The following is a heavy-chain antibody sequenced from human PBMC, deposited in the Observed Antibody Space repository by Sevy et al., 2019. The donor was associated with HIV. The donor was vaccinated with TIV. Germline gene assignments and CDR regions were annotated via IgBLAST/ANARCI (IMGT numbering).Heavy chain of an antibody. Sequence: GGSLRLSCADSGVTFSSYAMSWVRQAPGKGLEWDSTISGHGGSTYYAGAVKGRFTISRDNSKKMVYLQMNSLRAEDTAVYYCAKDYGISAQIVVALRYWGQGTQVTVSS. J-gene: IGHJ4*02. CDR3: AKDYGISAQIVVALRY. V-gene: IGHV3-23*01. D-gene: IGHD3-22*01. CDR1: GVTFSSYA. CDR2: ISGHGGST.